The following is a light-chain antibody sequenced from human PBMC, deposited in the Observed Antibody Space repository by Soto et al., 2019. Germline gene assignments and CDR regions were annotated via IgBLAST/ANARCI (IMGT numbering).Light chain of an antibody. CDR3: QQYSGLWT. Sequence: EIVLTQSPGTLSLSPGERATLSCRTSQSVSNNYLAWYQQKPGQAPRLLIYGASSRATGIPDRFSGSGSGTDFTLSISRLEPEDFAVYYCQQYSGLWTFGQGTKMEIK. V-gene: IGKV3-20*01. CDR1: QSVSNNY. J-gene: IGKJ1*01. CDR2: GAS.